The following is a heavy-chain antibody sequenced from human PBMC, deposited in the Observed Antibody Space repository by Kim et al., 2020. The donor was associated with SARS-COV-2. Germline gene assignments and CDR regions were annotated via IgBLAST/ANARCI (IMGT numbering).Heavy chain of an antibody. Sequence: AQGFTGRFVFSLDTSVSTAYLQISSLKAEDTAVYYCARDPLGGSGSQDYWGQGTLVTVSS. CDR3: ARDPLGGSGSQDY. V-gene: IGHV7-4-1*02. D-gene: IGHD3-10*01. J-gene: IGHJ4*02.